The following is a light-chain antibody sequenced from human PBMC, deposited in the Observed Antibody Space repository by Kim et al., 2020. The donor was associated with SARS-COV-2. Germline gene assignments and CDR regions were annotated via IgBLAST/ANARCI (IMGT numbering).Light chain of an antibody. CDR2: DVS. V-gene: IGLV2-11*01. J-gene: IGLJ1*01. CDR1: SRDVGAYNY. Sequence: SGTISCTGTSRDVGAYNYVSWYQQHPGKAPKLMIYDVSKRPSWVPDRFSGSKSGNTASLTISGLLAEDEGDYYCCAYAGSYTFYVFGTGTKVTVL. CDR3: CAYAGSYTFYV.